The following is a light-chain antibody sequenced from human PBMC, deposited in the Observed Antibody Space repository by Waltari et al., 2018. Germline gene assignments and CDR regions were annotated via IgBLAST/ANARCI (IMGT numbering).Light chain of an antibody. Sequence: EVLLTQSPGTLSLSPGERATLSCRASQSVGRSLAWYPQKPGQAPRLLIYGAYTRFTCIPDRCSGSGSGKDFSLTISRLEPEDLEVYYCQHYVRLPATFGQGTTVEIK. CDR3: QHYVRLPAT. CDR2: GAY. V-gene: IGKV3-20*01. J-gene: IGKJ1*01. CDR1: QSVGRS.